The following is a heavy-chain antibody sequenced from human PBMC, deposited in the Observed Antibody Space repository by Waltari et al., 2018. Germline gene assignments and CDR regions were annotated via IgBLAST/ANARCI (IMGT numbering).Heavy chain of an antibody. CDR2: INAGNGNT. D-gene: IGHD2-8*02. V-gene: IGHV1-3*01. Sequence: QVQLVQSGAEVKKPGASVKVSCKASGYTFTSYAMHWVRQAPGQRLEWMGWINAGNGNTKYSQKFQGRVTITRDTSASTAYMELSSLRSEDTAVYYCARGPKYCTGGVCHFDYWGQGTLVTVSS. CDR3: ARGPKYCTGGVCHFDY. J-gene: IGHJ4*02. CDR1: GYTFTSYA.